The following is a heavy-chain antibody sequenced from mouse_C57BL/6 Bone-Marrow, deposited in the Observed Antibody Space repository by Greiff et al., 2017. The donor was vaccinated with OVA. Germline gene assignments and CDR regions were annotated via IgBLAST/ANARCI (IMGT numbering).Heavy chain of an antibody. Sequence: VQLQQSGPELVKPGASVKISCKASGYAFSSSWMNWVKQRPGKGLEWIGRIYPGDGDTNYNGKFKGKATLTADKSSSTAYMQLSSLTSEDSAVYFCARRGLVGYWGQGTTLTVSS. CDR3: ARRGLVGY. V-gene: IGHV1-82*01. CDR2: IYPGDGDT. J-gene: IGHJ2*01. D-gene: IGHD1-1*02. CDR1: GYAFSSSW.